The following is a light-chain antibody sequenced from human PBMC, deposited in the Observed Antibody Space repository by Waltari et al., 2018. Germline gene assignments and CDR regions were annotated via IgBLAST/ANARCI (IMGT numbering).Light chain of an antibody. V-gene: IGLV2-14*01. Sequence: QSALTQPASVSGSPGQSITISCTGTSSDVGGYKYVSWYQRHPGKAPQRMIYEVSNRPSGVSNRFSGSKSGNTASLTISGLQAEDEADYYCSSYTSSSPYVFGTGTKVTVL. J-gene: IGLJ1*01. CDR1: SSDVGGYKY. CDR2: EVS. CDR3: SSYTSSSPYV.